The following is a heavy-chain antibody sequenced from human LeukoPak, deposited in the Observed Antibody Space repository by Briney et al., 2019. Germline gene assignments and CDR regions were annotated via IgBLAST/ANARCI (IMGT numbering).Heavy chain of an antibody. J-gene: IGHJ4*02. CDR3: ARGKYSSGWFDY. Sequence: GGSLRLSCAASGFSFSSFEMNWVRQAPGKGLEWVSYISSSGSTIYYAGSVKGRFTISRDNAKNSLYLQMNSLRAEDTAVYYCARGKYSSGWFDYWGQGTLVTVSS. CDR1: GFSFSSFE. CDR2: ISSSGSTI. V-gene: IGHV3-48*03. D-gene: IGHD6-19*01.